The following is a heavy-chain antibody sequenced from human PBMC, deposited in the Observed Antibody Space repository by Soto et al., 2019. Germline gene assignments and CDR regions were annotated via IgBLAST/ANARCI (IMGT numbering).Heavy chain of an antibody. CDR1: GFAFNNYG. CDR2: ITSSGSTI. J-gene: IGHJ4*02. V-gene: IGHV3-48*04. CDR3: ARENEQWVAADN. D-gene: IGHD6-19*01. Sequence: GGSLRLSCTVSGFAFNNYGINWVRQAPGKGLEWVSYITSSGSTIYYADSVKGRFTISRDNAKNSLYLQMNSLRAEDTAVYYCARENEQWVAADNWGQGTLVAVSS.